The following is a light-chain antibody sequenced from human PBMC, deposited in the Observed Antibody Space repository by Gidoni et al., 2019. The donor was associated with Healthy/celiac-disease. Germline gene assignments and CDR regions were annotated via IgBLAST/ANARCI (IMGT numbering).Light chain of an antibody. CDR2: DAS. CDR3: QQYNSYPWT. J-gene: IGKJ1*01. CDR1: QSISSC. V-gene: IGKV1-5*01. Sequence: DIQMTQSPSTLSASVGDRVTITRRASQSISSCLAWYQQKPGKAPKLLIYDASSLESVVPSRFSGSGSGTEFTLTISSLQPDDFATYYCQQYNSYPWTFGQGTKVEIK.